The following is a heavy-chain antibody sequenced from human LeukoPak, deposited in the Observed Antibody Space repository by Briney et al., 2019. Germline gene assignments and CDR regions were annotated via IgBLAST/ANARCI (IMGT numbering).Heavy chain of an antibody. J-gene: IGHJ4*02. CDR2: IKISGGSS. V-gene: IGHV1-46*01. CDR3: AREREDSYYFDY. Sequence: EASVKVSCKASGYTFTSYHIHWVRQAPGQGLEWMGIIKISGGSSTYAQMFQGRVIMTRDTSTRTVYMEMSSLTSEDTALYYCAREREDSYYFDYWGQGTLVTVSS. CDR1: GYTFTSYH. D-gene: IGHD5-18*01.